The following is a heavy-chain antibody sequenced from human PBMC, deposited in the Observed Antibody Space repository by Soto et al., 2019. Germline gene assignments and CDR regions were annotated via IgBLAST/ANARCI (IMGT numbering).Heavy chain of an antibody. J-gene: IGHJ4*02. D-gene: IGHD6-6*01. CDR1: GFTFIDYS. CDR3: ARQAARNYIDS. CDR2: IDSRGRTL. V-gene: IGHV3-11*01. Sequence: SRRLCCVASGFTFIDYSIIFIRQAPVKGLEWLAFIDSRGRTLSYADSVRGRFTISRDNAENSVYLQMDSLRADDTAVYYCARQAARNYIDSWGQGNSVTVSS.